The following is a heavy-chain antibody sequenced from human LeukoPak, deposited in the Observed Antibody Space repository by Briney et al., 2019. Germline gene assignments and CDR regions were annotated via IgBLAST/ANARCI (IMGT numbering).Heavy chain of an antibody. CDR2: FYIGGGT. CDR3: ARCGVTHGLDV. J-gene: IGHJ6*02. D-gene: IGHD3-10*01. V-gene: IGHV3-53*01. CDR1: GFTFGDYA. Sequence: GRSLRLSCTASGFTFGDYAMSWFRQAPGKGLEWVSVFYIGGGTYHADSVKGRFTISRDNSKNTLYLQMNSLRAEDTAVYYCARCGVTHGLDVWGQGTTVTVSS.